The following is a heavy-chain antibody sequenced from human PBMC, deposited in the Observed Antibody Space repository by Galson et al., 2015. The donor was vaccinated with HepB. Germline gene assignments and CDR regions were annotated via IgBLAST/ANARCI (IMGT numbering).Heavy chain of an antibody. V-gene: IGHV3-30*18. Sequence: SLRLSCAASGVTFSNYGFNWVRQAPGKGLEWVTVISYDGRNKHYADSVKGRFTISRDNSKNMVYLRMNSLRAEDTGLYYCAKDPYLYHALAGNMAGFDYWGQGTLVTVSS. D-gene: IGHD6-19*01. CDR3: AKDPYLYHALAGNMAGFDY. CDR1: GVTFSNYG. CDR2: ISYDGRNK. J-gene: IGHJ4*02.